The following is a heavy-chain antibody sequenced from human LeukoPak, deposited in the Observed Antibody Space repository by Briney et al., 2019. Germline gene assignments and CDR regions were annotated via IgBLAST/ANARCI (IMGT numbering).Heavy chain of an antibody. Sequence: ASVKVSCKASGYTFTSYGISWVRQAPGQGLEWMGWISAYNGNTNYAQKLQGRVTMTTDTSTSTAYMELRSLRSDDTAVYYCARGPTLVSSSWTYFDYWGQETLVTVSS. CDR3: ARGPTLVSSSWTYFDY. J-gene: IGHJ4*02. CDR1: GYTFTSYG. V-gene: IGHV1-18*01. D-gene: IGHD6-13*01. CDR2: ISAYNGNT.